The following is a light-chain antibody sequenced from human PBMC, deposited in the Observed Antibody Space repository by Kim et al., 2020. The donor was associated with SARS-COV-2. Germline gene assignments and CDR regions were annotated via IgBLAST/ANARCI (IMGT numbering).Light chain of an antibody. CDR2: GAS. CDR1: ESVSTN. CDR3: QQYTNWPPVT. J-gene: IGKJ4*01. V-gene: IGKV3-15*01. Sequence: QGERATLSCRASESVSTNVAWYQQKPGQAPRLLIYGASNRATGVPVRFSGSGSGTDFTLSISGLQSDDFAMYYCQQYTNWPPVTFGGGTKVDIK.